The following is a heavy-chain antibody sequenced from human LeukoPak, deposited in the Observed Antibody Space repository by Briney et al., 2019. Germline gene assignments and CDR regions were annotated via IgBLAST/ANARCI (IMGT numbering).Heavy chain of an antibody. D-gene: IGHD1-26*01. V-gene: IGHV4-61*01. J-gene: IGHJ4*02. Sequence: SETLSLTCTVSGGSVSSGSYYWSWIRQPPGKGLEWIGYIYYSGSTNYNPSLKGRVTISVDTSKNQFSLKLSSVTAADTAVYYCAREGASYRIFDYWGQGTLVTVSS. CDR2: IYYSGST. CDR1: GGSVSSGSYY. CDR3: AREGASYRIFDY.